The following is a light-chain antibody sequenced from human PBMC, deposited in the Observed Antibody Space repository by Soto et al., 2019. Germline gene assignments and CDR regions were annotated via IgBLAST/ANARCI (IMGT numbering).Light chain of an antibody. J-gene: IGKJ1*01. CDR3: QYYNDYCWT. Sequence: DIQLTQSPSTLSASVGDRVTITCRASQSISSWLAWYQQKPGKAPNLLIYKTSNLESGVTSRFSGSGSVTEFTLTISSLQPDDFATYYCQYYNDYCWTFGQGTKVEIK. CDR2: KTS. CDR1: QSISSW. V-gene: IGKV1-5*03.